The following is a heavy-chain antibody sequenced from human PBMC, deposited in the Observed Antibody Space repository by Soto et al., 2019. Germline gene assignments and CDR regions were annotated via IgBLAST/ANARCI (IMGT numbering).Heavy chain of an antibody. J-gene: IGHJ4*02. Sequence: QVQLVQSGAEVKKPGASVKVSCKASGYTFTGYYMHWVRQAPGQGLEWMGWINPNSGGTNYAQKLQGWVTMTRDTSISTAYRELSRLRSDDTAVYYCARGYSSSRKGLAYWGQGTLVTVSS. CDR2: INPNSGGT. D-gene: IGHD6-13*01. V-gene: IGHV1-2*04. CDR3: ARGYSSSRKGLAY. CDR1: GYTFTGYY.